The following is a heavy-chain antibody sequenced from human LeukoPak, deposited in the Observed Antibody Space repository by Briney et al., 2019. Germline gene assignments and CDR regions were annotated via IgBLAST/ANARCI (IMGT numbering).Heavy chain of an antibody. CDR2: IGSSGGGI. CDR1: GFTFSTYT. CDR3: AKDDGYSSSPTSF. D-gene: IGHD6-6*01. Sequence: GGSLRLSCAASGFTFSTYTMYWVRHPPGKRLEWVSIIGSSGGGIHYADSVKGRFTISRDNSKNALYLQMNSLRVEDTAVYYCAKDDGYSSSPTSFWGQGTLVTVSS. J-gene: IGHJ4*02. V-gene: IGHV3-23*01.